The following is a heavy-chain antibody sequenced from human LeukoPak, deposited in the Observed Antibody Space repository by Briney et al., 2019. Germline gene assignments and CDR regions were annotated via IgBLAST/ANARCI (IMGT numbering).Heavy chain of an antibody. CDR1: GFTFSSYW. CDR3: AMRIGFDY. V-gene: IGHV3-7*01. J-gene: IGHJ4*02. CDR2: IKTDGSQI. Sequence: PGGSLRLSCVASGFTFSSYWMTWVRQAPGKGLEWVANIKTDGSQIYYVDSVKGQFTISRDNAKNSVYLQMNSLRAEDTAVYYCAMRIGFDYWGQGTLVTVSS.